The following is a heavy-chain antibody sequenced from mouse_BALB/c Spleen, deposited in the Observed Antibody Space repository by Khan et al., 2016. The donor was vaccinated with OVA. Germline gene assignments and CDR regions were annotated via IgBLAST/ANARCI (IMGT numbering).Heavy chain of an antibody. Sequence: QVQLQQSGAELVRPGTSVKLSCKTSGYIFTSYWVHWVKQRSGQGLEWIARIYPGTDNTYYNEKFKDKATLTADKSSSTAYLQLSSLKSEDSAVFFCAREEALYYFDYWGQGTTLTVSS. CDR3: AREEALYYFDY. J-gene: IGHJ2*01. D-gene: IGHD3-2*02. CDR1: GYIFTSYW. CDR2: IYPGTDNT. V-gene: IGHV1S132*01.